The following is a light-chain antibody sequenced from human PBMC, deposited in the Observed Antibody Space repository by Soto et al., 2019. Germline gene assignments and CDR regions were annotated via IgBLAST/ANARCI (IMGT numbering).Light chain of an antibody. CDR1: QSVRSSQ. Sequence: EIVLTQSPGTLSLSPGERATLSCRASQSVRSSQLAWYQQKPGQAPILLIYGASSRATVIPDMFSGSGSGTDFTLTISRLEPEDFVVYYCQQYGTSPWTFGQGTKVEIK. V-gene: IGKV3-20*01. CDR2: GAS. CDR3: QQYGTSPWT. J-gene: IGKJ1*01.